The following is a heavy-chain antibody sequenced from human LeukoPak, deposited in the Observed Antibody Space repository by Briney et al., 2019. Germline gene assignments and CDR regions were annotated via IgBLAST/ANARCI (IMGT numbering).Heavy chain of an antibody. CDR1: GGSISSYY. Sequence: SETLSLTCTVSGGSISSYYWSWIRQPPGKVLECIGYIYYSGSTNYNPSLKSRVTISVDTSKNQFSLKLTSVTAADTAVYYCARHIEDYFGSGNYYNDFWGQGTLVTVSS. D-gene: IGHD3-10*01. J-gene: IGHJ4*02. CDR2: IYYSGST. CDR3: ARHIEDYFGSGNYYNDF. V-gene: IGHV4-59*08.